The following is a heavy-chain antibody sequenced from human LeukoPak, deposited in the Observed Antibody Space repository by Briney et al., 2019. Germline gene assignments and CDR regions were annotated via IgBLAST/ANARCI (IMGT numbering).Heavy chain of an antibody. CDR2: IYTSGST. CDR1: GGSISSYY. CDR3: ARAGYCSGGSCYSRGHWFDP. D-gene: IGHD2-15*01. Sequence: SETLSLTCTVSGGSISSYYWRWLRQPAGKGLEWIGRIYTSGSTNCNPSLKSRVTMSVDTSKNQFSLKLSSVTAADTAVYYCARAGYCSGGSCYSRGHWFDPWGQGTLVTVSS. J-gene: IGHJ5*02. V-gene: IGHV4-4*07.